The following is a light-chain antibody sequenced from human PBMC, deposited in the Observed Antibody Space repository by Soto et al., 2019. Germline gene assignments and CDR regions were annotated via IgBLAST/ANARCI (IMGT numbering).Light chain of an antibody. V-gene: IGKV1-5*01. CDR3: QQANSVPWT. CDR1: QSISSW. CDR2: DAS. J-gene: IGKJ1*01. Sequence: DIQMTQSPSTLSASVGDRVTITCRASQSISSWLAWYQQKPGKAPNLLIYDASSLESGVPSRFSGSGSGTQFTLTISSLQPEDLGTYFCQQANSVPWTFGQGTKVEVK.